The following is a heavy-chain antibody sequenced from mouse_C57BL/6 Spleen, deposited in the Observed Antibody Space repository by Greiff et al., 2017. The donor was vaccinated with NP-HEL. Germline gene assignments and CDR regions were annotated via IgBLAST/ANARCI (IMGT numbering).Heavy chain of an antibody. Sequence: VQLQQSGAELARPGASVKLSCKASGYTFTSYGISWVKQRTGQGLEWIGEIYPRSGNTYYNEKFKGKATLTADKSSSTAYMELRSLTSEDSAVYFCARSQLGRDYFDYWGQGTTLTVSS. CDR2: IYPRSGNT. J-gene: IGHJ2*01. V-gene: IGHV1-81*01. D-gene: IGHD4-1*02. CDR3: ARSQLGRDYFDY. CDR1: GYTFTSYG.